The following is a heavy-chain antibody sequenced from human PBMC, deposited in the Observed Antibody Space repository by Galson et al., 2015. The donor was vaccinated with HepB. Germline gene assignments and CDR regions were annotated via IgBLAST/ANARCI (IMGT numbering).Heavy chain of an antibody. CDR2: ILYNGRNK. Sequence: SLRLSCAASGFTFSKYAMHWVRQAPGKGLEWVAVILYNGRNKYYGDSVKGRFTISRDNSNNMLYLQMNSLRADDTAVYYCAKDQYGSGSYYKGGLYGMDVWGQGTTVTVSS. J-gene: IGHJ6*02. CDR3: AKDQYGSGSYYKGGLYGMDV. CDR1: GFTFSKYA. D-gene: IGHD3-10*01. V-gene: IGHV3-30*18.